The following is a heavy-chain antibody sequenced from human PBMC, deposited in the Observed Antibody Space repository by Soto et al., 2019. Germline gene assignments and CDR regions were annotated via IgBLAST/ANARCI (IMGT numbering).Heavy chain of an antibody. J-gene: IGHJ4*02. V-gene: IGHV1-46*01. D-gene: IGHD1-26*01. CDR3: ARPPQGSSDYFDY. CDR2: INPSGGST. Sequence: QVQLVQSGAEVKKPGASVKVSCKASGYTFTSYYMHWVRQAPGQGLEWMGIINPSGGSTSYAQKLQGRGTRTRDTSESTVYMELSSLRSEDSAVYYCARPPQGSSDYFDYWGQGTLVTVSS. CDR1: GYTFTSYY.